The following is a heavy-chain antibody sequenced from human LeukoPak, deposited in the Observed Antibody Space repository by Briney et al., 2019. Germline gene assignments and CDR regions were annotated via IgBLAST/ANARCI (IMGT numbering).Heavy chain of an antibody. Sequence: GGSLRLSCAASGFTFSTYRMSWVRQTPGEGLEWVANIKHDGSEKYYVDSVKGRFTISRDNAKNSLYLQMNSLRAEDTALYYCARAYYDSSGYYYVYFDYWGQGTLVTVSS. CDR2: IKHDGSEK. V-gene: IGHV3-7*01. J-gene: IGHJ4*02. CDR3: ARAYYDSSGYYYVYFDY. D-gene: IGHD3-22*01. CDR1: GFTFSTYR.